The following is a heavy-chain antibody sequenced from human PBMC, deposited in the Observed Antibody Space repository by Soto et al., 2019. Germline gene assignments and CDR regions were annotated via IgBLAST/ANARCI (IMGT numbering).Heavy chain of an antibody. CDR1: GYTFSSYD. CDR3: ARGLKFTTPLVQGVNPYYYYYMDV. V-gene: IGHV1-8*01. J-gene: IGHJ6*03. CDR2: MNPNSGDT. Sequence: QVQLVQSGAEVKKPGASVKVSCKASGYTFSSYDINWVRQATGQGLEWMGWMNPNSGDTNYPQKFQGRVTMTRNTSIATSYMELSSLRSEDTAVYYCARGLKFTTPLVQGVNPYYYYYMDVWGEGTTVTVSS. D-gene: IGHD3-10*01.